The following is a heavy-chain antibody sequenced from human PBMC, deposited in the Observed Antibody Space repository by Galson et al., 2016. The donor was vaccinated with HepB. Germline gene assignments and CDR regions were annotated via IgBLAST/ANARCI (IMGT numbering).Heavy chain of an antibody. J-gene: IGHJ6*02. V-gene: IGHV3-33*01. CDR3: ARDHCSSTTCYGWGIYYGMDV. D-gene: IGHD2-2*01. CDR1: GFTFNTYG. CDR2: IWYDGTNK. Sequence: SLRLSCAASGFTFNTYGMHWVRQAPGKGLEWVAVIWYDGTNKYYADSVKGRFTISRDNSNNTLFLQMDSLRAEDTAMYYCARDHCSSTTCYGWGIYYGMDVWGQGTTVTVSS.